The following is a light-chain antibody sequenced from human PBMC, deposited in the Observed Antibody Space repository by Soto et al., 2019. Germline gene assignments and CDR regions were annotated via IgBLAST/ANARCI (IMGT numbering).Light chain of an antibody. J-gene: IGKJ5*01. CDR3: QQYGSSPLIT. CDR2: GAS. CDR1: QSVSSSY. V-gene: IGKV3-20*01. Sequence: EIVLTQSPGTLSLSPGERATLSCRASQSVSSSYLAWCQQKPGQAPRLLIYGASSRATGIPDRFSGSGSGTDFTLTISRLEPEDFAVYYCQQYGSSPLITFGQGTRLESK.